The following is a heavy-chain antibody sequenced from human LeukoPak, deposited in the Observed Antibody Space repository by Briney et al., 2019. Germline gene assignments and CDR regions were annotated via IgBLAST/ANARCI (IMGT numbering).Heavy chain of an antibody. CDR3: AREGWVGSYREVDY. D-gene: IGHD1-26*01. V-gene: IGHV3-30*02. Sequence: PGGSLRLSCATSGFTFSNYDMYWARQAPGKGLEWVAFIQYDGSNKYYTDSVKGRFTISRDNAKSSLYLQMNSLRADDTAVYYCAREGWVGSYREVDYWGQGTLVTVSS. J-gene: IGHJ4*02. CDR2: IQYDGSNK. CDR1: GFTFSNYD.